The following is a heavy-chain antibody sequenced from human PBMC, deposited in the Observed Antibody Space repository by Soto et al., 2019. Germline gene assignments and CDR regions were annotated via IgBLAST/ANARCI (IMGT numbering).Heavy chain of an antibody. Sequence: GGSLRLSCAASGFTFSSYSMNWVRQAPGKGLEWVSYISSSSSTIYYADSVKGRFTISRDNAKNSLYLQMNSLRAEDTAVYYCARAARFLEWLLCFAPFDYWGQGTLVTVSS. CDR2: ISSSSSTI. V-gene: IGHV3-48*01. J-gene: IGHJ4*02. CDR3: ARAARFLEWLLCFAPFDY. D-gene: IGHD3-3*01. CDR1: GFTFSSYS.